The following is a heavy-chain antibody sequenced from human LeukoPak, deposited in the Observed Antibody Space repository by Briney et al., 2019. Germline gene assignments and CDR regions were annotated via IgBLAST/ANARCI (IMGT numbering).Heavy chain of an antibody. Sequence: GGSLRLSCAASGFTFSSYSMNWVRQAPGKGLEWVSYISSSSSTIYYADSVKGRFTISRDNAKNSLYLQMNSLRAEDTAVYYCAIPSGYPLSYYHMDVWGKGTTVTVSS. J-gene: IGHJ6*03. CDR2: ISSSSSTI. D-gene: IGHD3-3*01. V-gene: IGHV3-48*04. CDR3: AIPSGYPLSYYHMDV. CDR1: GFTFSSYS.